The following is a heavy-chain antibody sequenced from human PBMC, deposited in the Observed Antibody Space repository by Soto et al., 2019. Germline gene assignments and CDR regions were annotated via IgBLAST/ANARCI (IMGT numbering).Heavy chain of an antibody. J-gene: IGHJ4*02. CDR1: GYSITYNY. CDR3: ASDMSTN. Sequence: ASVKVSCKASGYSITYNYMHWVRQAPGKGLEWMGTIDPTGGNRNYAQKFQGRVTMTRDTSISTAYMELTNLRSEDTAIYYCASDMSTNWGQGTLVTVSS. D-gene: IGHD2-2*01. V-gene: IGHV1-46*01. CDR2: IDPTGGNR.